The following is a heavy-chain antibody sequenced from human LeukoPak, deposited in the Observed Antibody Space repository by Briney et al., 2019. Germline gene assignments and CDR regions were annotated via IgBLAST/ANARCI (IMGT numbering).Heavy chain of an antibody. CDR1: GFTFSSYW. J-gene: IGHJ6*03. D-gene: IGHD4-17*01. V-gene: IGHV3-7*01. CDR3: ATTTVTPRGYYYYMDV. CDR2: IKQDGSEK. Sequence: GGSLRLSCAASGFTFSSYWMSWVRQAPGEGLEWVANIKQDGSEKYYVDSVKGRFTISRDNAKNSLYLQMNSLRAEDTAVYYCATTTVTPRGYYYYMDVWGKGTTVTVSS.